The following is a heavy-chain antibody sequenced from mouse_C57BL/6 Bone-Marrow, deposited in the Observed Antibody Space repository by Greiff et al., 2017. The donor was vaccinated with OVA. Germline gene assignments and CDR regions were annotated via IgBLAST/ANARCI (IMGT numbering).Heavy chain of an antibody. CDR1: GFTFSSYA. CDR3: ARDTGSGYVLY. CDR2: ISDGGSYT. D-gene: IGHD3-2*02. Sequence: DVMLVESGGGLVKPGGSLKLSCAASGFTFSSYAMSWVRQTPEKRLEWVATISDGGSYTYYPDNVKGRFTISRDNAKNNLYLQMSHLKSEDTAMYYCARDTGSGYVLYWGQGTLVTVSA. V-gene: IGHV5-4*01. J-gene: IGHJ3*01.